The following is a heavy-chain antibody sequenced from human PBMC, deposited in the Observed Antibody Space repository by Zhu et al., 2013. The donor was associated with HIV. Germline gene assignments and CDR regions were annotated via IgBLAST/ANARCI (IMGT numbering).Heavy chain of an antibody. J-gene: IGHJ3*02. Sequence: QVQLVQSGAEVKKPGSSVKVSCKASGGTFSSYAISWVRQAPGQGLEWMGGIIPIFGTANYAQKFQGRVTITADESTSTAYMELSSLRSEDTAVYYCASAYYYDSSGYQPDWAYAFDIWGQGTMVTVSS. CDR3: ASAYYYDSSGYQPDWAYAFDI. CDR1: GGTFSSYA. V-gene: IGHV1-69*01. CDR2: IIPIFGTA. D-gene: IGHD3-22*01.